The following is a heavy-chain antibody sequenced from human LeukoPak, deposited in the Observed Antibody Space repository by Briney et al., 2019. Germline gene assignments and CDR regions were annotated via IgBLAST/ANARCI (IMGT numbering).Heavy chain of an antibody. CDR3: ARRINRGSDY. Sequence: GSLRLSCAASGFTFSSYSMNWIRQPPGKGLEWIGSIYYSGSTYYNPSLKSRVTISVDTSKSQFSLKLSSVTAADTAVYYCARRINRGSDYWGQGTLVTVSS. D-gene: IGHD3-16*01. V-gene: IGHV4-39*07. CDR2: IYYSGST. CDR1: GFTFSSYS. J-gene: IGHJ4*02.